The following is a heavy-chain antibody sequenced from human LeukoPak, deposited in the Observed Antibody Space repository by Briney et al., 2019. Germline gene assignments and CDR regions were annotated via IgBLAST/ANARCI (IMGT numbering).Heavy chain of an antibody. CDR2: IYYSGST. Sequence: PSETLSLTCIVSGGSISSSSYYWGWIRQPPGKGLEWIGTIYYSGSTYYNPSLKSRVTISVDTSKNQFSLKLNSVTAADTAVHYCARIQLWFHWFDPWGQGTLVTVSS. J-gene: IGHJ5*02. V-gene: IGHV4-39*07. CDR1: GGSISSSSYY. CDR3: ARIQLWFHWFDP. D-gene: IGHD5-18*01.